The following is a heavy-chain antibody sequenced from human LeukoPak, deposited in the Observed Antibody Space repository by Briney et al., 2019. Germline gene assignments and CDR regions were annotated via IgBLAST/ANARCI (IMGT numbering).Heavy chain of an antibody. V-gene: IGHV1-18*01. D-gene: IGHD3-10*01. J-gene: IGHJ4*02. CDR1: GYTFTSYG. CDR3: ARDGPTGEFDY. CDR2: ISAYNGNT. Sequence: ASVKVSCKASGYTFTSYGISWVRQAPGQGLEWMGWISAYNGNTNYAQNLQGRVTMTTDTSTSTAYMELRSLRSGDTAVYFCARDGPTGEFDYWGQGTLVTVSS.